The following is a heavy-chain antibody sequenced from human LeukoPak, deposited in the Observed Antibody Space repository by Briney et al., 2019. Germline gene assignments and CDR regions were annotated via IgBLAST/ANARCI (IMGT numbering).Heavy chain of an antibody. CDR2: LSGSGGGT. D-gene: IGHD3-10*01. J-gene: IGHJ6*02. V-gene: IGHV3-23*01. CDR3: ARDRRYYGSGPCYYYGMDV. Sequence: GGSLRLSCAVSGITLSNYGMSWVRQAPGKGLEWVAGLSGSGGGTNYADSVKGRFTISRHNSKNTLYLQMNSLRAEDTAVYYCARDRRYYGSGPCYYYGMDVWGQGTTVTVSS. CDR1: GITLSNYG.